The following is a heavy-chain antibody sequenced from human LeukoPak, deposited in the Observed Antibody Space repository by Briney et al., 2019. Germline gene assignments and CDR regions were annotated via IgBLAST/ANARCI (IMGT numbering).Heavy chain of an antibody. D-gene: IGHD3-3*01. CDR3: ARQTLYYDFWSGYYQFNWFDP. Sequence: SETLSLTCAVSGYSISSGYYWGWIRQPPGKGLEWIGSIYHSGSTYYNPSLKSRVTISVDTSKNQFSLKLSSVTAADTAVYYCARQTLYYDFWSGYYQFNWFDPWGQGTLVTVSS. V-gene: IGHV4-38-2*01. CDR1: GYSISSGYY. J-gene: IGHJ5*02. CDR2: IYHSGST.